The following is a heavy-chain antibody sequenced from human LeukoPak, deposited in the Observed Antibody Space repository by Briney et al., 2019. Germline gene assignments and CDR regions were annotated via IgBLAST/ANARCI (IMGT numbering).Heavy chain of an antibody. CDR1: GFTFSSYV. J-gene: IGHJ4*02. V-gene: IGHV3-30-3*01. D-gene: IGHD2-15*01. CDR3: ARDDPDCSGGTCYSPPLDY. Sequence: GRSLRLSCAASGFTFSSYVMRWVRQAPGTGLEWVAVISYDGNNKYYADSVKSRFTISRDNSTNTLYLQMNSLRADDTAGYYCARDDPDCSGGTCYSPPLDYWGQGTLVIVSS. CDR2: ISYDGNNK.